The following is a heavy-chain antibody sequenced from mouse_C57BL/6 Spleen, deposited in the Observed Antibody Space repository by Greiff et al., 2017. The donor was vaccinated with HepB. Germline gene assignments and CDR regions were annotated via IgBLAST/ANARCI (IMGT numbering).Heavy chain of an antibody. CDR2: ISSGSSTI. CDR1: GFTFSDYG. J-gene: IGHJ1*03. CDR3: ARGDLGYFDV. D-gene: IGHD3-3*01. Sequence: EVKVVESGGGLVKPGGSLKLSCAASGFTFSDYGMHWVRQAPEKGLEWVAYISSGSSTIYYADTVKGRFTISRDNAKNTLFLQMTSLRSEDTAMYYCARGDLGYFDVWGTGTTVTVSS. V-gene: IGHV5-17*01.